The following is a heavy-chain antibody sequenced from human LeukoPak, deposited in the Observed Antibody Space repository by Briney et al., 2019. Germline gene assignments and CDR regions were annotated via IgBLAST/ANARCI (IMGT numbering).Heavy chain of an antibody. Sequence: SETLSLTCTVSGGSISSSSYYWGGIRQPPGKGLEWIGSIYHSGSTYYNPSLKSRVTISVDTSKNQFSLKLSSVTAADTAVYYCALGYSYGYYYYGMDVWGQGTTVTVSS. CDR1: GGSISSSSYY. CDR2: IYHSGST. CDR3: ALGYSYGYYYYGMDV. V-gene: IGHV4-39*07. J-gene: IGHJ6*02. D-gene: IGHD5-18*01.